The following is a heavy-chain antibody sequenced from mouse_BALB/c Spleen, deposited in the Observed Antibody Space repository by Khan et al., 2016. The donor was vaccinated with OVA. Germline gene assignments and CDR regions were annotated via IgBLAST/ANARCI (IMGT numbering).Heavy chain of an antibody. V-gene: IGHV5-9-3*01. CDR1: GLTFSRYS. J-gene: IGHJ2*01. CDR2: ISSGGSYT. CDR3: ARHEDYYGSRPYVDY. D-gene: IGHD1-1*01. Sequence: ELVESGGGLVKPGESLKLSCAASGLTFSRYSMSWVRQTPEKRLEWVASISSGGSYTYYPDNVKGRFTLSRDNANNTLYLHMSSLRSEDTAIYYCARHEDYYGSRPYVDYWGQGTTLTVSS.